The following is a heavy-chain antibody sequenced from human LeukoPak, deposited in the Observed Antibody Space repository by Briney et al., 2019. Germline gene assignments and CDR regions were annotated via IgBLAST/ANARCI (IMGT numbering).Heavy chain of an antibody. Sequence: GGSLRLSCAASGFTASSNYMSWVRQAPGKGLEWVSIIYSGGSTYYADSVKGRFTISRHNSKNTLYLKMNSLRAEDTAVYYCAREVGGSAFDIWGQGTMVTVSS. J-gene: IGHJ3*02. V-gene: IGHV3-53*04. D-gene: IGHD3-16*01. CDR1: GFTASSNY. CDR2: IYSGGST. CDR3: AREVGGSAFDI.